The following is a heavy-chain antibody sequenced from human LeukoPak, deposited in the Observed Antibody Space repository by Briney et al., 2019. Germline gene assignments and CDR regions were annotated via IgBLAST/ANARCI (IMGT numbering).Heavy chain of an antibody. V-gene: IGHV4-38-2*01. CDR1: GYSISSGYY. CDR2: IYHSGST. Sequence: PSETLSLTCAVSGYSISSGYYWGWIRQPPGKGLEWIGRIYHSGSTYYNPSHKSRVTISVDTSKNQFSLKLSSVTAADTAVYYCARAYDSSGNDYWGQGTLVTVSS. CDR3: ARAYDSSGNDY. D-gene: IGHD3-22*01. J-gene: IGHJ4*02.